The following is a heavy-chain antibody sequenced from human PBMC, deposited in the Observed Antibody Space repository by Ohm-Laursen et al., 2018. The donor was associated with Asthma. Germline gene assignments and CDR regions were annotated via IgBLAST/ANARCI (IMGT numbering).Heavy chain of an antibody. CDR2: INPNSGGT. Sequence: GASVKVSCKASGYTFTGYYMHWVRQAPGQGLEWMGRINPNSGGTNYAQKFQGRVTMTRDTSISTAYMELSRLRSDDTAVYYCATSYYDFWSGLQDDNWFDPWGQGTLVTVSS. D-gene: IGHD3-3*01. CDR1: GYTFTGYY. CDR3: ATSYYDFWSGLQDDNWFDP. V-gene: IGHV1-2*06. J-gene: IGHJ5*02.